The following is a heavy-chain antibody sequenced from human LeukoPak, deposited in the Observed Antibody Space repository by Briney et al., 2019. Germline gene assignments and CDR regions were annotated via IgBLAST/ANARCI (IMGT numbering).Heavy chain of an antibody. J-gene: IGHJ3*02. Sequence: GRSLRLSCAASGFTFDDYATHWVRQAPGKGLEWVSGISWNSGSIGYADSVKGRFTISRDNAKNSLYLQMNSLRAEDTALYYCAKDIGDDYGGNTFDIWGQGTMVTVSS. CDR1: GFTFDDYA. CDR2: ISWNSGSI. D-gene: IGHD4-17*01. V-gene: IGHV3-9*01. CDR3: AKDIGDDYGGNTFDI.